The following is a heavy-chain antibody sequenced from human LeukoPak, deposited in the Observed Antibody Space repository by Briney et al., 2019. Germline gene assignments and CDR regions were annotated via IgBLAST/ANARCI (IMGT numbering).Heavy chain of an antibody. CDR2: ISSSGSTI. D-gene: IGHD2-2*01. CDR3: ARDSPRCSSTSCYAGEDY. Sequence: GGSLRLSCAASGFTFSSYEMNWVRQAPGKGLEWVSYISSSGSTIYYADSVKGRFTISRDNAKNSLYLQMNSLRAEDTAVYYCARDSPRCSSTSCYAGEDYWGQGTLVTVSS. J-gene: IGHJ4*02. V-gene: IGHV3-48*03. CDR1: GFTFSSYE.